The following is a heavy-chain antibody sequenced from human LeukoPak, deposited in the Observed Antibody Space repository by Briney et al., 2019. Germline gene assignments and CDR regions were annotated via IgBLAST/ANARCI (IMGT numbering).Heavy chain of an antibody. CDR3: AKTGSGSYSIYYYGMDV. J-gene: IGHJ6*02. CDR2: ISGSGGST. CDR1: GFTFRSYA. V-gene: IGHV3-23*01. D-gene: IGHD3-10*01. Sequence: PGGSLRLSCPASGFTFRSYAMSWVRQAPGKGLEWVSVISGSGGSTYYADSVKGRFTISRDNSKNTLYLQMNSLRAEDTAVYYCAKTGSGSYSIYYYGMDVWGQGTTVTVSS.